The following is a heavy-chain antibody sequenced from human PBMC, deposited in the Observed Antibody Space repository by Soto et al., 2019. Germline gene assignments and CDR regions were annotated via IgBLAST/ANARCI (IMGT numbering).Heavy chain of an antibody. CDR2: IIPMFGTA. CDR3: ARGDNYYDIRGHYYYGMDV. Sequence: QVQLVQSGAEVKKPGSSVKVSCKASGGTFSTYAINWVRQAPGQGLEWMGGIIPMFGTAEYAQKFQGRVTIAADERTGTAYMELSSLRSEDTAVYYCARGDNYYDIRGHYYYGMDVWGQGTTVTVSS. D-gene: IGHD3-22*01. V-gene: IGHV1-69*01. J-gene: IGHJ6*02. CDR1: GGTFSTYA.